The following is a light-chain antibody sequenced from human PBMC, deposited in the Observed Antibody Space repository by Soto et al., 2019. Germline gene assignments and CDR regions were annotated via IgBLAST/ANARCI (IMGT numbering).Light chain of an antibody. Sequence: AVRMTQSPSTLSASTGDRVTITCRASQGVSSDLAWYQQKPGKAPKLLIYAASTLQSGVPPTFSGSGSGTEFTLTISRLQSEDFAIYYCQQYYTYPLTFGPGTKVDIK. CDR2: AAS. CDR1: QGVSSD. CDR3: QQYYTYPLT. J-gene: IGKJ3*01. V-gene: IGKV1-8*01.